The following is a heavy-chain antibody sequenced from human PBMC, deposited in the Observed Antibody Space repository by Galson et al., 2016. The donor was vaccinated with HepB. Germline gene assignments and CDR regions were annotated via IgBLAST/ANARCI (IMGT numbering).Heavy chain of an antibody. CDR1: GFTVSAHC. V-gene: IGHV3-53*01. CDR3: ARDEGYSSSGMDV. Sequence: SLRLSCAASGFTVSAHCMAWVRQAPGKGLEWVAAIYGGGATTYYTDSVKGRFSIPRDISQNKVYLQMESLRAEDMAIYYCARDEGYSSSGMDVWGQGNTVIVSS. J-gene: IGHJ6*02. D-gene: IGHD2-15*01. CDR2: IYGGGATT.